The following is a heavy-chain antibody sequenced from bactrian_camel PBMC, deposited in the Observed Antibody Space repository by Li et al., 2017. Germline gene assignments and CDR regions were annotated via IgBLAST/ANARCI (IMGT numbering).Heavy chain of an antibody. CDR1: GYAYY. V-gene: IGHV3S42*01. Sequence: VQLVESGGGSVQAGGSLRLSCAASGYAYYMAWFRQAAGKEREGVARVDGDGTTRYADSVKRRFTISRDNANHTLYIQMSSLRPDDTAMYYCVVPVGACPRPWGMRSRADFRWWGQGTQVTVS. J-gene: IGHJ6*01. CDR2: VDGDGTT. CDR3: VVPVGACPRPWGMRSRADFRW. D-gene: IGHD1*01.